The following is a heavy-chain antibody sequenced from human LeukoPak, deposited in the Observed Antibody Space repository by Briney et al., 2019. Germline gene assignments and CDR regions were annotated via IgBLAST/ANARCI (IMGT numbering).Heavy chain of an antibody. CDR2: ISAYNGNT. J-gene: IGHJ5*02. D-gene: IGHD3-22*01. CDR3: ARDRRMIVVVRGEGFDP. Sequence: ASVKVSCKASGYTFTSYGISWVRQAPGQGLEWMGWISAYNGNTNYAQKLQGRVTMTTDTPTSTAYMELRSLRSDDTAVYYCARDRRMIVVVRGEGFDPWGQGTLVTVSS. CDR1: GYTFTSYG. V-gene: IGHV1-18*01.